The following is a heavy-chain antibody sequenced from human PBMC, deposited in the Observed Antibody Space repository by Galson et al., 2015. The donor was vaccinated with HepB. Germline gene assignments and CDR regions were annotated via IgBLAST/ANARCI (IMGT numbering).Heavy chain of an antibody. D-gene: IGHD6-13*01. CDR3: ARGAGRAGTNRYHFDY. CDR1: GFTFSSHA. V-gene: IGHV3-30-3*01. Sequence: SLRLSCAASGFTFSSHAMHWVPQAPGKGLEWVAVISYDGSNKFYADSVKGRFTISRDNSKNTLHLQMNSLRVEDTAVYYCARGAGRAGTNRYHFDYWGQGTLVTVSS. CDR2: ISYDGSNK. J-gene: IGHJ4*02.